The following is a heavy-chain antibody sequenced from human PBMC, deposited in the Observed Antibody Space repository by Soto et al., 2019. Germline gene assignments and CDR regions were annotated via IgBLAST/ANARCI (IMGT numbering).Heavy chain of an antibody. J-gene: IGHJ5*02. CDR3: ARGDWFDP. V-gene: IGHV3-21*01. CDR2: ISSSGNYI. CDR1: GFIFNSYT. Sequence: EVQLVESGGGLVKPGGSLRLSCAASGFIFNSYTMNWVRQAPGKGLQWVSSISSSGNYIFYADSMKGRFTISRDNAKNSLYLEMNSLRGEDTALYYCARGDWFDPWGQGTLVTVSS.